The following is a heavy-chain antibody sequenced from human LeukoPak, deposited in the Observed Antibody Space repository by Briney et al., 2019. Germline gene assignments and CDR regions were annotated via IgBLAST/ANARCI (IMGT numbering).Heavy chain of an antibody. D-gene: IGHD3-22*01. J-gene: IGHJ4*02. CDR2: IYSGGST. CDR1: GFTVSSNY. Sequence: PGGSLRLSCAASGFTVSSNYMSWVRQVPGKGLEWVSVIYSGGSTYYADSVKGRFTISRDNSKNTLYLQVNSLRAEDTAVYYCARSSGGYDSSGYYHYYFDYWGQGTLVSVHS. V-gene: IGHV3-66*01. CDR3: ARSSGGYDSSGYYHYYFDY.